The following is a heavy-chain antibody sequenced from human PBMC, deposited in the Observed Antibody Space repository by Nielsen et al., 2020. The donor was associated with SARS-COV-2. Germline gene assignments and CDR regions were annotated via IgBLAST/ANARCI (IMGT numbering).Heavy chain of an antibody. CDR1: GYTFTGYY. D-gene: IGHD3-10*01. CDR3: ARSLRGAFDY. Sequence: ASVKVSCKASGYTFTGYYMHWVRQAPGQGLEWMGRINPNSGGTSYAQKFQGRVTMTRDTSTSTVYMELSSLRSEDTAVYYCARSLRGAFDYWGQGTLVTVSS. J-gene: IGHJ4*02. V-gene: IGHV1-2*06. CDR2: INPNSGGT.